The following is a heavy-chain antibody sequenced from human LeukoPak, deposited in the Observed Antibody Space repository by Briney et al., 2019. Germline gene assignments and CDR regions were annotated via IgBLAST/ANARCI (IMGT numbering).Heavy chain of an antibody. CDR1: GVSFSSYW. D-gene: IGHD3-22*01. Sequence: GGSLRLSCAASGVSFSSYWMTWLRQAPGKGLEWVANIRGSENRKYYLDSVTGRFTNSRDNAKNSLYLQMNSLRADDTAVYYCARDANYHVSSDYYDAFDIWGQGTMVTVST. CDR3: ARDANYHVSSDYYDAFDI. V-gene: IGHV3-7*01. CDR2: IRGSENRK. J-gene: IGHJ3*02.